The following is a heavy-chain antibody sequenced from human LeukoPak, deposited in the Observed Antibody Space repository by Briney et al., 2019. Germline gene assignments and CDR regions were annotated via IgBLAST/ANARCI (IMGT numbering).Heavy chain of an antibody. J-gene: IGHJ4*02. CDR3: ARHQYQLSALDY. CDR2: MSTSGST. V-gene: IGHV4-61*02. D-gene: IGHD2-2*01. CDR1: GDSISSSNYY. Sequence: SETLSLTCTVSGDSISSSNYYWSWIRQPAGKGLEWIGRMSTSGSTNYNPSLKSRVTISVDTSKSQFSLNLNSVTAADTAVYYCARHQYQLSALDYWGQGTLVTVSS.